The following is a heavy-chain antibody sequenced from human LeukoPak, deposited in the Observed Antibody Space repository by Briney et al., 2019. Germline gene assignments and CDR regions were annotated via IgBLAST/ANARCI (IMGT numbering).Heavy chain of an antibody. V-gene: IGHV5-51*01. Sequence: GESLKISCKGSGYSFPSYWIGWVRQMPGKGLEWMRIIYPGDSDTSYSPSFQGQVTISADKSISTAYLQWSSLKASDTAMYYCARLLWFGSHGPYWFDPWGQGTLVTVSS. D-gene: IGHD3-10*01. CDR2: IYPGDSDT. CDR1: GYSFPSYW. J-gene: IGHJ5*02. CDR3: ARLLWFGSHGPYWFDP.